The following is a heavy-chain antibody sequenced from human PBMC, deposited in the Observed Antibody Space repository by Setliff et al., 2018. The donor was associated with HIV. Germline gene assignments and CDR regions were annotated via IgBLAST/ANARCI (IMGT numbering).Heavy chain of an antibody. CDR1: GFTFSTYW. J-gene: IGHJ2*01. CDR2: ISSSSSYI. Sequence: GGSLRLSCAASGFTFSTYWMSWVRQAPGKGLEWVSSISSSSSYIYYADSVKGRFTISRDNAKNSLYLQMNSLSAEDTAVYYCARDDRFAGNSDWYFDLWGRGTLVTVSS. D-gene: IGHD6-13*01. V-gene: IGHV3-21*01. CDR3: ARDDRFAGNSDWYFDL.